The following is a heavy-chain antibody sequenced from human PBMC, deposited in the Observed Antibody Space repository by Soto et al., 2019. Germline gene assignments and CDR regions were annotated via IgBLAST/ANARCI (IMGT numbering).Heavy chain of an antibody. Sequence: PGGSLRLSCAASGFTFSSYWMSWVRQAPGKGLEWVANIKQDGSEKYYVDSVKGRFTISRDNAKNSLYLQMNSLRAEDTAVYYCAREGHSSGWYGLDYWGQGTLVTVSS. J-gene: IGHJ4*02. D-gene: IGHD6-19*01. CDR3: AREGHSSGWYGLDY. CDR1: GFTFSSYW. V-gene: IGHV3-7*05. CDR2: IKQDGSEK.